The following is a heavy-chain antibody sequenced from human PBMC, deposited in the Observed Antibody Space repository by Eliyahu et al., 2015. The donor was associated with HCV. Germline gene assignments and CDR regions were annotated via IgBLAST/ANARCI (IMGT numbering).Heavy chain of an antibody. CDR3: ARGPEDMRGGAYYFFY. D-gene: IGHD2-21*01. CDR2: VIPLFGSS. CDR1: GGTFSSYA. V-gene: IGHV1-69*01. Sequence: QVQLVQSGAEVKKPGSSVKVSCKASGGTFSSYAINWVRQAPGQGLEWMGGVIPLFGSSNYAQKFQGRVTITADESTSTAYMELSSLRSEDTAVFYCARGPEDMRGGAYYFFYWGQGTLVTVSS. J-gene: IGHJ4*02.